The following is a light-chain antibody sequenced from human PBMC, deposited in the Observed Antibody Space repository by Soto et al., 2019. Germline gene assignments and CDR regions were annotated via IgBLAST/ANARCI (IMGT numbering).Light chain of an antibody. Sequence: ELVFTPSPGTLSLSPGESAALSCMASQPVSSTFLAWYQQKPGQAPRLLIYGVSSRASGIPDRFFGSGSGTDFTLTISSLQPEDVAVYCCQQRSNWPITFGQGTRLDIK. J-gene: IGKJ5*01. CDR1: QPVSSTF. CDR3: QQRSNWPIT. CDR2: GVS. V-gene: IGKV3D-20*02.